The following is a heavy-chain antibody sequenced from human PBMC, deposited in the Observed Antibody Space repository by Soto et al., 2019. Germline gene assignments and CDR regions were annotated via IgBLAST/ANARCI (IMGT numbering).Heavy chain of an antibody. D-gene: IGHD2-21*01. J-gene: IGHJ4*02. V-gene: IGHV1-58*01. CDR3: AADPSEYCGGDCYDY. CDR1: GFTFTSSA. Sequence: SVKVSCKASGFTFTSSAVQWVRQARGQRLEWIGWIVVGSGNTNYAQKFQERVTITRDMSTSTAYMELSSLRSEDTAVYYCAADPSEYCGGDCYDYWGQGTLVTVSS. CDR2: IVVGSGNT.